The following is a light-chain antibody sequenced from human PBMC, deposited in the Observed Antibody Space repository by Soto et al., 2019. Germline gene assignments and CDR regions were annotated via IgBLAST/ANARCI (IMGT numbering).Light chain of an antibody. V-gene: IGLV2-14*01. CDR3: SSYRSRSLVV. CDR1: SCDVGGYNY. J-gene: IGLJ2*01. CDR2: EIS. Sequence: QSALTQPASVSGSPGQSITISCTGTSCDVGGYNYVPWYQQHPGKAPKLMIYEISNRPSGVSNRFSGSKSGNPASLTISGLQAEEEADYCCSSYRSRSLVVFGGGTKVTVL.